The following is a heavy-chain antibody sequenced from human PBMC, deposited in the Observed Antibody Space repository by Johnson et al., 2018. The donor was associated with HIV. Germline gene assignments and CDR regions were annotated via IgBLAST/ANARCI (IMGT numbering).Heavy chain of an antibody. CDR3: ASSPQQPYGTGNAFDI. J-gene: IGHJ3*02. CDR2: INWNGGST. Sequence: QLVESGGGVVRPGGSLRLSCAASGFTFGDYVMSWVRQAPGKGLEWVSGINWNGGSTGYSDSVKGRFTISRDNAKNFLYLQMNSLRAEDTALYYCASSPQQPYGTGNAFDIWGQGTMVTVSS. D-gene: IGHD3-10*01. CDR1: GFTFGDYV. V-gene: IGHV3-20*04.